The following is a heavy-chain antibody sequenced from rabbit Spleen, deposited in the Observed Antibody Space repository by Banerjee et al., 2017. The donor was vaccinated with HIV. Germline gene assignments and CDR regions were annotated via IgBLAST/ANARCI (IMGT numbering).Heavy chain of an antibody. V-gene: IGHV1S40*01. D-gene: IGHD1-1*01. CDR1: GFSFTIRYY. CDR2: IGSGATGNN. CDR3: ARDLVAVIGWNFNL. J-gene: IGHJ4*01. Sequence: QSLEESGGGLVQPAGSLTLTCTASGFSFTIRYYMCWVRQAPGKGLEWIGCIGSGATGNNYYASWAKGRFTITKTSSTTVTLQMTSLTAADTATYFCARDLVAVIGWNFNLWGPGTLVTVS.